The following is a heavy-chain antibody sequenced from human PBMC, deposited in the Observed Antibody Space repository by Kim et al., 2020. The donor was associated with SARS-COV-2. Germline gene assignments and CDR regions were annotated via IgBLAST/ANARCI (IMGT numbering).Heavy chain of an antibody. J-gene: IGHJ4*02. CDR2: ISNDETYK. CDR1: GFSFSSRR. CDR3: ARAREKSFDY. V-gene: IGHV3-30*03. Sequence: GGSLRLSCAASGFSFSSRRIHWVRQAPGKGLEWVAVISNDETYKNYADSVKGRFTISRDNSKNTVDLQMNSLRVEDTAVYYCARAREKSFDYWGQGTLVTVSS.